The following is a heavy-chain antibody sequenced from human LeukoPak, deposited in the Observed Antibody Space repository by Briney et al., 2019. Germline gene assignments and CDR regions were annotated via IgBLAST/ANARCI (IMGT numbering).Heavy chain of an antibody. CDR2: INPSGGST. D-gene: IGHD5-18*01. CDR1: GYTFTSYY. CDR3: ARERGYSYGFDSGAFDS. J-gene: IGHJ3*02. V-gene: IGHV1-46*01. Sequence: ASVKVSCKASGYTFTSYYMHWVRQAPGQGLEWMGIINPSGGSTSYAQKFQGRVTMTRDMSTSTVYMELSGLRSEDTAVYYCARERGYSYGFDSGAFDSWGQGTMVTVSS.